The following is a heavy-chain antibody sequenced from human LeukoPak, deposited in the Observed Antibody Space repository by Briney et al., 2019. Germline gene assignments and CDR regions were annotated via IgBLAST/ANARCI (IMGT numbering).Heavy chain of an antibody. CDR3: AREVTNDAFDI. D-gene: IGHD4-17*01. J-gene: IGHJ3*02. V-gene: IGHV3-7*01. CDR2: IKQDGSEK. CDR1: GYTFSSHC. Sequence: GGSLRLSCAASGYTFSSHCMSWVRQAPGKGLEWVANIKQDGSEKYYADSVKGRFTVSRDNSKNTLFLQMSSLRADDTALYYCAREVTNDAFDIWGQGTMVTVSS.